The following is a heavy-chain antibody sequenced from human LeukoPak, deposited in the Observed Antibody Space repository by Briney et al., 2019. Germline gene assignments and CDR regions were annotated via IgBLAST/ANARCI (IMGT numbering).Heavy chain of an antibody. CDR2: IYYSGST. Sequence: SETLSLTCTVSGGSISSYYWSWIRQPPGKGLEWIGYIYYSGSTNYNPSLKGRVTISVDTSKNQFSLKLSSVTAADTAVYYCARAAKDSSGYHDAFDIWGQGTMVTVSS. D-gene: IGHD3-22*01. CDR3: ARAAKDSSGYHDAFDI. CDR1: GGSISSYY. J-gene: IGHJ3*02. V-gene: IGHV4-59*01.